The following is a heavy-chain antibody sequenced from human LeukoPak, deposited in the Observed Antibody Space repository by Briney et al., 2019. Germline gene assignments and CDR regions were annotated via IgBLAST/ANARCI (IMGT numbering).Heavy chain of an antibody. J-gene: IGHJ5*02. D-gene: IGHD5-12*01. CDR3: ARDLGYSGFDWAP. CDR1: GASISKYY. V-gene: IGHV4-59*12. CDR2: SSYTGST. Sequence: SETLSLTCTVSGASISKYYWSWIRQTPGKRLEWIAYSSYTGSTALNPSLDSRVTISIDTSKNQFSLKLSSVTAADAAVYYCARDLGYSGFDWAPWGQGTLVTVSS.